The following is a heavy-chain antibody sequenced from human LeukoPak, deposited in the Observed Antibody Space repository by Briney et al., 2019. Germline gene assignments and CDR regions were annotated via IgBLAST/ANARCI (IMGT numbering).Heavy chain of an antibody. CDR1: GYTFTSYG. D-gene: IGHD2-21*01. V-gene: IGHV1-18*01. Sequence: ASVKVSCKASGYTFTSYGISWVRQAPGQGLEWMGWISAYNGNTNYAQKLQGRVTMTTDTSTSTAYMEMRSLRSDDTTVYYCIVGKLQRADAFDIWGQGTMVTVSS. CDR3: IVGKLQRADAFDI. J-gene: IGHJ3*02. CDR2: ISAYNGNT.